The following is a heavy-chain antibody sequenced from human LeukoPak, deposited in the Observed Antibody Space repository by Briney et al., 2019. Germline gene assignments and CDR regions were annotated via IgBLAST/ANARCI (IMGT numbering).Heavy chain of an antibody. CDR2: INHSGST. D-gene: IGHD5-18*01. CDR1: GGSFSGYY. CDR3: ARGQNEGYSYGYPDY. Sequence: SETLSLTCAVYGGSFSGYYWSWIRQPPGKGLEWIGEINHSGSTNYNPSLKSRVTISVDTSKNQFYLKLSSVTAADTAVYYCARGQNEGYSYGYPDYWGQGTLVTVPS. V-gene: IGHV4-34*01. J-gene: IGHJ4*02.